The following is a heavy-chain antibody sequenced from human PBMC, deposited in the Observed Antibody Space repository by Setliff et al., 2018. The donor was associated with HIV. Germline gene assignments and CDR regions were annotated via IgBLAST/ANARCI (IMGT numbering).Heavy chain of an antibody. CDR3: ARDYSPTFYYYDSSGTFDY. Sequence: SVKVSCKASGGTFSSYAISWVRQAPGQGLEWMGGIIPILGIANYAQKFQGRVTITADEFTSTAYMELSSLRSEDTAVYYCARDYSPTFYYYDSSGTFDYWGQGTLVTAPQ. J-gene: IGHJ4*02. CDR1: GGTFSSYA. CDR2: IIPILGIA. D-gene: IGHD3-22*01. V-gene: IGHV1-69*10.